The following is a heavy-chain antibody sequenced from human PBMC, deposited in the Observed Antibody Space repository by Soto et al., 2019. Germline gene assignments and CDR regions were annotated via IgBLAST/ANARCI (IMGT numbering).Heavy chain of an antibody. V-gene: IGHV3-30*18. Sequence: QVQLVESGGGVVQPGRSLRLSCAASGFTFSSYGMHWVRQAPGKGLEWVAVISYDGSNKYYADSVKGRFTISRDNSKNMLYLQMNSLRAEDTAVYYCAKPIGVYDYYGMDVWGQGTTVTVSS. CDR3: AKPIGVYDYYGMDV. J-gene: IGHJ6*02. CDR1: GFTFSSYG. D-gene: IGHD2-8*01. CDR2: ISYDGSNK.